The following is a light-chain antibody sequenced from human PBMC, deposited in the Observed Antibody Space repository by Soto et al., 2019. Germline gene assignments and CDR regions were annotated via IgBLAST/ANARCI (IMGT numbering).Light chain of an antibody. J-gene: IGKJ1*01. CDR2: KVP. CDR3: QQYNTYSWT. CDR1: QDVNNW. V-gene: IGKV1-5*03. Sequence: DIQMTQSPSTLSASVGDRVTITCRASQDVNNWLAWYQQKPGKAPKVLIYKVPSLESGVPSRFSGSGSGTEFTLTISSLQPDDFATYYCQQYNTYSWTFGQGTKVDIK.